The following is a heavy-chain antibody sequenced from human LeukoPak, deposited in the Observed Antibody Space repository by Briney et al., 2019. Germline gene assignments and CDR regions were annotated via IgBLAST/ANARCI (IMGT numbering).Heavy chain of an antibody. J-gene: IGHJ5*02. CDR1: GGSFSGYY. CDR2: INHSGST. D-gene: IGHD5-24*01. CDR3: ARQRRWLQSNNWFDP. V-gene: IGHV4-34*01. Sequence: PSETLSLTCAVYGGSFSGYYWSWIRQPPGKGLEWIGEINHSGSTNYNPSLKSRVTISVDTSKNQFSLKLSSVTAADTAVYYCARQRRWLQSNNWFDPWGQGTLVTVSS.